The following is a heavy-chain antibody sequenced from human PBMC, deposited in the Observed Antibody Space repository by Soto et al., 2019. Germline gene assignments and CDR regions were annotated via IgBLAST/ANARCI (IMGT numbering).Heavy chain of an antibody. V-gene: IGHV3-30*18. J-gene: IGHJ6*02. CDR1: GFTFSSYG. D-gene: IGHD6-19*01. CDR2: ISYDGSNK. CDR3: AKAQLIAVAVSYYYYGMDV. Sequence: GGSLRLSCAASGFTFSSYGMHWVRQAPGKGLEWVAVISYDGSNKYYADSVKGRFTISRDNSKNTLYLQMNSLRAEDTAVYYCAKAQLIAVAVSYYYYGMDVWGQGTTVTVSS.